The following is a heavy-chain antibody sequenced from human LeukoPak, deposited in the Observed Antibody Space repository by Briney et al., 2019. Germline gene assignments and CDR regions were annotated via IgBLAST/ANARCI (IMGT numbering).Heavy chain of an antibody. J-gene: IGHJ4*02. D-gene: IGHD3-22*01. Sequence: GGSLRLSCAASGFTFSSYAMSWVRQAPGKGLEWVSAISGSGGSTYYADSVKGRLTISRDNAKNTLYLQMNSLRAEDTAVYYCAKGGYYDSSGYGFDYWGQGTLVTVSS. CDR3: AKGGYYDSSGYGFDY. CDR1: GFTFSSYA. V-gene: IGHV3-23*01. CDR2: ISGSGGST.